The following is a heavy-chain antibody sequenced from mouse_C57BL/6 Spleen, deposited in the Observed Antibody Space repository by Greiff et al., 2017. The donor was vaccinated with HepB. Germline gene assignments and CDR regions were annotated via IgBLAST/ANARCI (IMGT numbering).Heavy chain of an antibody. J-gene: IGHJ1*03. V-gene: IGHV1-52*01. CDR2: IDPSDSET. D-gene: IGHD1-1*01. Sequence: QVQLQQSGAELVRPGSSVKLSCKASGYTFTSYWMHWVKQRPIQGLEWIGNIDPSDSETHYNQKFKDKATLTVDKSSSTAYMQLSSLTSEDSAVYCCARYYGSSYWYFDVWGTGTTVTVSS. CDR1: GYTFTSYW. CDR3: ARYYGSSYWYFDV.